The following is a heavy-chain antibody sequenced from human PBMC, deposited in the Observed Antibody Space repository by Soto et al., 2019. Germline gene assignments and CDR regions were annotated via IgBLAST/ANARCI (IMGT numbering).Heavy chain of an antibody. CDR2: IYYSGST. D-gene: IGHD3-10*02. Sequence: QVQLQESGPGLVKPSQTLSLTCTVSGGSISSGGYYWSWIRQHPGKGLEWIGYIYYSGSTYYNPSLKSRVTISLHTSKNQFSLKLSSVTAADTAMYYCARLSSGERLNFDYWGQGTLVTVSS. V-gene: IGHV4-31*03. CDR1: GGSISSGGYY. J-gene: IGHJ4*02. CDR3: ARLSSGERLNFDY.